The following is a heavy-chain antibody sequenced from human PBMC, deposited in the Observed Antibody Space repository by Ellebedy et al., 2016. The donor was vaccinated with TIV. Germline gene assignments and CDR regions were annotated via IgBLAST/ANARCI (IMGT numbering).Heavy chain of an antibody. CDR1: GGTFNNYA. Sequence: AASVKVSCKASGGTFNNYAISWVRQAPGQGLEWMGGMFPIFGTANYAQKFRGRVPITADESTSAAYMDLSSLRYEDTAVYYCSRAESGGYAWDYWGQGTLVTVSS. CDR3: SRAESGGYAWDY. D-gene: IGHD5-12*01. CDR2: MFPIFGTA. V-gene: IGHV1-69*13. J-gene: IGHJ4*02.